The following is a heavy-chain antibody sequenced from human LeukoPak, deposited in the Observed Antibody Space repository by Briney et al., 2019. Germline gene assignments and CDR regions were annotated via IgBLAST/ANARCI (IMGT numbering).Heavy chain of an antibody. Sequence: PGGSLRLTCAASGFTFSSYSMNWVRQAPGKGLEWVSSISSSSSYIYYADSVKGRFTISRDNAKNSLYLQMNSLRAEDTAVYYCARHTQPMYYFDYWGQGTLVTVSS. CDR3: ARHTQPMYYFDY. CDR2: ISSSSSYI. CDR1: GFTFSSYS. J-gene: IGHJ4*02. D-gene: IGHD2-15*01. V-gene: IGHV3-21*01.